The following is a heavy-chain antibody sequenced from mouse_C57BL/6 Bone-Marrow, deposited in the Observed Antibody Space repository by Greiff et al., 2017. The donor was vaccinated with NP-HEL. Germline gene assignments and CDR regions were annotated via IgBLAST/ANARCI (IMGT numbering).Heavy chain of an antibody. Sequence: EVKLMESGGGLVQSGRSLRLSCATSGFTFSDFYMEWVRQAPGKGLEWIAASRNKANDYTTEYSASVKGRFIVSRDTSQSIIYLQMNALRAEDTAIYYCARDAGYYGSSYAMDYWGQGTSVTVSS. CDR1: GFTFSDFY. V-gene: IGHV7-1*01. J-gene: IGHJ4*01. CDR3: ARDAGYYGSSYAMDY. CDR2: SRNKANDYTT. D-gene: IGHD1-1*01.